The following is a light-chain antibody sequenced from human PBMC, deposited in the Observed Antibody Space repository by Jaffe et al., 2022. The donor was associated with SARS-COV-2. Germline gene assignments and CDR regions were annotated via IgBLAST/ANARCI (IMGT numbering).Light chain of an antibody. Sequence: DIQLTQSPSFLSASVGDRVTIACRASQGINTYLAWFQRKPGKAPKLLIYAASTLQSGVPSRFSGSGSGTEFTLTISSLQPEDFATYYCQQVNSYPRTFGQGTKVEIK. CDR2: AAS. V-gene: IGKV1-9*01. CDR1: QGINTY. J-gene: IGKJ1*01. CDR3: QQVNSYPRT.